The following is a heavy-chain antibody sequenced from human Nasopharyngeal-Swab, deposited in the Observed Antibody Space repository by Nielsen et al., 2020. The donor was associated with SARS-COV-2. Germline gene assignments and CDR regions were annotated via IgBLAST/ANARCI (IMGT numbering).Heavy chain of an antibody. CDR2: VYSDGTT. J-gene: IGHJ4*02. CDR3: ARERDSFDQ. CDR1: GFTFSSYG. D-gene: IGHD3/OR15-3a*01. V-gene: IGHV3-66*02. Sequence: GGSLRLSCAASGFTFSSYGMNWVRQAPGKGLEWVSVVYSDGTTHYADSVKGRFTISRDNSKNTLYLQMNSLRTEDTAVYYCARERDSFDQWGQGTLVTVSS.